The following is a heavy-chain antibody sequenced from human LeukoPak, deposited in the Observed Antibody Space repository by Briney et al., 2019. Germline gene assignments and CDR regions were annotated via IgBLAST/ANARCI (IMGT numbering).Heavy chain of an antibody. CDR3: AKAPQQLVPFDY. CDR1: GFTFSSYG. D-gene: IGHD6-6*01. CDR2: ISYDGSNK. V-gene: IGHV3-30*18. Sequence: SGGSLRLSCAASGFTFSSYGMHWVRQAPGKGLEWVAVISYDGSNKYYADSVKGRLTISRDKSKNTLYLQMNSLRVEDTAVYYCAKAPQQLVPFDYWGQGTLVTVSS. J-gene: IGHJ4*02.